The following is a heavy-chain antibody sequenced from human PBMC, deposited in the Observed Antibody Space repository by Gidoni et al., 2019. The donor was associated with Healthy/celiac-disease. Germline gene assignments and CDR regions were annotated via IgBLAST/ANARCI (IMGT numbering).Heavy chain of an antibody. V-gene: IGHV4-59*01. CDR2: IYYSGCT. D-gene: IGHD3-16*02. CDR3: ARAGGVFEGDFDY. J-gene: IGHJ4*02. CDR1: GGSISSYY. Sequence: QVQLQESGPGLVKPSETLSLTCTVSGGSISSYYWSWIRQPPGKGLEWIGYIYYSGCTNYNPSLKSRFTISVDTSKNQFSLKLSSVTAADTAVYYCARAGGVFEGDFDYWGQGTLVTVSS.